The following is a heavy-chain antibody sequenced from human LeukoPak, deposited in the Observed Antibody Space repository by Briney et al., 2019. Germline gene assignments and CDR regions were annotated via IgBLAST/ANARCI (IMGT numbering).Heavy chain of an antibody. D-gene: IGHD3-9*01. V-gene: IGHV3-74*01. J-gene: IGHJ4*02. CDR3: ARVYFDWFYDH. Sequence: GGSLRLSCEAAGFTFTSYWMHWLRQAPNKGLGWVARINGDGSSTNYADSVKGRFTISRDNAKNPMYLQMTSLRAEDAAVYYCARVYFDWFYDHWGQGSLVTVSS. CDR2: INGDGSST. CDR1: GFTFTSYW.